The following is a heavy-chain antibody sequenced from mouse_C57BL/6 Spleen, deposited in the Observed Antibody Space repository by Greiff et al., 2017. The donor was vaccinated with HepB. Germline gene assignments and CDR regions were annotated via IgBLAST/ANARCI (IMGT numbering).Heavy chain of an antibody. J-gene: IGHJ3*01. CDR2: IDPENGDT. V-gene: IGHV14-4*01. Sequence: VQLQQSGAELVRPRASVKLSCTASGFNIKDDYMHWVKQRPEQGLEWIGWIDPENGDTEYASKFQGKATITADTSSNTAYLQLSSLTSEDTAVYYCTTMVTPAYWGQGTLVTVSA. D-gene: IGHD2-3*01. CDR3: TTMVTPAY. CDR1: GFNIKDDY.